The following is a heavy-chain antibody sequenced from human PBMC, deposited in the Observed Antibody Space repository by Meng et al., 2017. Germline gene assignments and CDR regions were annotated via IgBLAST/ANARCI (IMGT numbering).Heavy chain of an antibody. CDR2: IIPIFGTA. CDR3: ASSSQYYDFWSGYYLDY. D-gene: IGHD3-3*01. J-gene: IGHJ4*02. V-gene: IGHV1-69*05. CDR1: GGTFSSYA. Sequence: SVKVSCKASGGTFSSYAISWVRQAPGQGLEWMGGIIPIFGTANYAQKFQGRVTITTDESTSTAYMELSSLRSEDTAVYYCASSSQYYDFWSGYYLDYWGQGTLVTVSS.